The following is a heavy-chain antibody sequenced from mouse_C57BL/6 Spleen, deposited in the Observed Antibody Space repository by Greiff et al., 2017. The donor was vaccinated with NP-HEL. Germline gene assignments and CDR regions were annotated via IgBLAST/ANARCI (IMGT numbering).Heavy chain of an antibody. Sequence: EVQRVESEGGLVQPGSSMKLSCTASGFTFSDYYMAWVRQVPEKGLEWVANINYDGSSTYYLDSLKSRFIISRDNAKNILYLQMSSLKSEDTATYYCAREGGGGYYDYWGQGTTLTVSS. CDR3: AREGGGGYYDY. CDR1: GFTFSDYY. CDR2: INYDGSST. D-gene: IGHD2-3*01. J-gene: IGHJ2*01. V-gene: IGHV5-16*01.